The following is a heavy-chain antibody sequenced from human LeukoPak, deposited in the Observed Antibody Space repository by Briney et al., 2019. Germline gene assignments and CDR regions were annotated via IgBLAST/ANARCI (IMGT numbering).Heavy chain of an antibody. V-gene: IGHV3-15*01. Sequence: GGSLRLSCAASGFTFKTVWMNWVRQAPGAGLEWVGRIKSNTDGGTTDSAAAVKGRFTISRDDSKDTLYLQMNSLKTEDTAVYYCTTENYYLAYWGQGTLVTVSS. CDR1: GFTFKTVW. D-gene: IGHD3-22*01. J-gene: IGHJ4*02. CDR3: TTENYYLAY. CDR2: IKSNTDGGTT.